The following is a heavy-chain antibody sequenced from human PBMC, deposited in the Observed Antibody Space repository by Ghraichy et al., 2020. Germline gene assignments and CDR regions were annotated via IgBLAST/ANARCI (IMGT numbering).Heavy chain of an antibody. Sequence: GESLRLSCAASGFTFEDYNMHWVRQAPGKGLEWVSLISWDGGRTYYGDSAKGRFTISRDNSKKSLYLQMNSLRNEDSALYYCVKGSGDASRYYLDDWGQGIMVSVSS. CDR1: GFTFEDYN. V-gene: IGHV3-43*01. CDR2: ISWDGGRT. J-gene: IGHJ4*02. D-gene: IGHD3-10*01. CDR3: VKGSGDASRYYLDD.